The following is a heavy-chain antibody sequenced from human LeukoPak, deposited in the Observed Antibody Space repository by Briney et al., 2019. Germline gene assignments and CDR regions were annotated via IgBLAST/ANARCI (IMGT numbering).Heavy chain of an antibody. CDR1: GFTFSSYD. V-gene: IGHV3-13*01. CDR3: ARDLVWFGEPKGYYNYMDV. D-gene: IGHD3-10*01. CDR2: IGTAGDT. Sequence: GGSLRLSCAASGFTFSSYDMHWVRQPTGKGLEWVSAIGTAGDTYYSHSVKGRFTISRDNAKNSLYLQMNTLRAEDTAVYYCARDLVWFGEPKGYYNYMDVWGKGTTVTVSS. J-gene: IGHJ6*03.